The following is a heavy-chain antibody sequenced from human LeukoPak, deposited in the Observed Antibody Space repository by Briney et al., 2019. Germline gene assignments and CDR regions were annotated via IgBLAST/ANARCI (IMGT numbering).Heavy chain of an antibody. V-gene: IGHV1-18*01. D-gene: IGHD6-19*01. CDR3: ARDLGFSSGWYCYY. Sequence: SVKVSCKASGYTFTSYGINWVRQAPGQGLEWMGWISTYNGKTNFAQKLQGRVTMTTDTSTSTAYMELRSLRSDDTAIYYCARDLGFSSGWYCYYWGQGALVTASP. CDR1: GYTFTSYG. CDR2: ISTYNGKT. J-gene: IGHJ4*02.